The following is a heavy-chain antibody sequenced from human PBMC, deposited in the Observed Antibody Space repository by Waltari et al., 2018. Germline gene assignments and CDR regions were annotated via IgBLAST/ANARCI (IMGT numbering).Heavy chain of an antibody. CDR3: ARVHSLGQYDTSGAESNFDH. Sequence: EGQLLESGGGWVQPGGSLSIPCASPAFSFRSFGLSGVRKAPGKGLEWVSAIGAVTSTYYADSVKGRFTISRDNSKNTLFLQMNSLRAEDTAIYYCARVHSLGQYDTSGAESNFDHWGQGALVTVSS. CDR2: IGAVTST. J-gene: IGHJ4*02. V-gene: IGHV3-23*01. D-gene: IGHD3-22*01. CDR1: AFSFRSFG.